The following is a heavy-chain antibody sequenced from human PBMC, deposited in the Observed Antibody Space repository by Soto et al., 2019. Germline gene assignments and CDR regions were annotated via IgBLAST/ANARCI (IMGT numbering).Heavy chain of an antibody. D-gene: IGHD6-13*01. CDR1: GFTFSSYA. Sequence: GGSLRLSCAASGFTFSSYAMSWVRQAPGKGLEWVSAISGSGGSTYYADSVKGRFTISRDNSKNTLYLQMNSLRAEDTAVYYCAKDRVAAAGKRACYFDYWGQGTLVTVSS. J-gene: IGHJ4*02. CDR2: ISGSGGST. CDR3: AKDRVAAAGKRACYFDY. V-gene: IGHV3-23*01.